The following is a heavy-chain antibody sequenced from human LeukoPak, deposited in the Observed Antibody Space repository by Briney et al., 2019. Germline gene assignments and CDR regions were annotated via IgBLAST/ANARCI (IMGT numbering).Heavy chain of an antibody. CDR3: ARQVSEYFDY. V-gene: IGHV4-59*08. CDR2: IYYSGNT. Sequence: SETLSLTCTVSGGSINSYYWSWIRQPPGKGLEWIGYIYYSGNTNYNPSLKSRVTISVDTSKNEVSPKLSSVTAADTAVYYCARQVSEYFDYWGQGTLVTVSS. CDR1: GGSINSYY. D-gene: IGHD3-10*01. J-gene: IGHJ4*02.